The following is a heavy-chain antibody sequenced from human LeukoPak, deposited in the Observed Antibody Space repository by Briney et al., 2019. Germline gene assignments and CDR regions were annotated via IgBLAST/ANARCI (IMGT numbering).Heavy chain of an antibody. Sequence: GASVKVSCKASGYTFTSYDINWVRQATGQGLEWMGWMNPNSGNTGYAQKFQGGVTMTRTTSISTAYMELSSLRSEDTAVYYCARDPLRYFDWLPRRAPESNWFDPWGQGTLVTVSS. D-gene: IGHD3-9*01. V-gene: IGHV1-8*01. CDR3: ARDPLRYFDWLPRRAPESNWFDP. J-gene: IGHJ5*02. CDR2: MNPNSGNT. CDR1: GYTFTSYD.